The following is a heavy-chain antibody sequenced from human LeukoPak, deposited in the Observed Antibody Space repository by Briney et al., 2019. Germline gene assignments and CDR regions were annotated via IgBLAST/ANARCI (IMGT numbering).Heavy chain of an antibody. CDR1: GYSISGGYY. CDR3: AREEAVANFDY. CDR2: MNQGGVT. D-gene: IGHD6-19*01. V-gene: IGHV4-38-2*02. Sequence: SETLSLTCTVSGYSISGGYYWGWIRQPPGKGLERIGSMNQGGVTYYNPSLKSRVTISRDTSKNEFSLKLSSVTAADTAVYYCAREEAVANFDYWGQGTLVTVSS. J-gene: IGHJ4*02.